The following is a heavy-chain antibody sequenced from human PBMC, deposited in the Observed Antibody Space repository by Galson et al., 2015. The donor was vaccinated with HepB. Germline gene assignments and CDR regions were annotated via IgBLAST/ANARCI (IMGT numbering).Heavy chain of an antibody. CDR2: IYPGDSDT. J-gene: IGHJ6*02. Sequence: QSGAEVKKPGESLKISCKGSGYRFTSYWIGWVRQMPGKGLEWMGIIYPGDSDTKYSPSFQGQVTISADKSISTAYLQWSSLKASDTAMYYCARQFNYYGSGNSFNRYAMDVWGQGTTVAVSS. CDR1: GYRFTSYW. D-gene: IGHD3-10*01. CDR3: ARQFNYYGSGNSFNRYAMDV. V-gene: IGHV5-51*01.